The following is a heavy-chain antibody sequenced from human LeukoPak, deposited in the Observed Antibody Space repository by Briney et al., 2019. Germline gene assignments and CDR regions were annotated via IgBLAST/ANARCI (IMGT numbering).Heavy chain of an antibody. CDR3: ARNLIYCSGGTCYKYFDY. V-gene: IGHV1-18*01. Sequence: ASVKVSCKASGYTFTSYGISWVRQAPGQGLEWMGWISAYNGNTNYAQKLQGRVTMTTDTSTSTAYMELRSLRSDDTAVYYCARNLIYCSGGTCYKYFDYWGQGTLVTVSS. CDR2: ISAYNGNT. CDR1: GYTFTSYG. D-gene: IGHD2-15*01. J-gene: IGHJ4*02.